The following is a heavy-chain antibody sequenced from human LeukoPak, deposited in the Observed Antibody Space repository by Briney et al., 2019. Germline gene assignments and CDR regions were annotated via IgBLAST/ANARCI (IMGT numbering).Heavy chain of an antibody. J-gene: IGHJ5*02. CDR3: ARDLDGSGRGTWWFDP. V-gene: IGHV3-20*01. D-gene: IGHD6-19*01. Sequence: PGGSLRLSCAASGFTFDDYGMTWVRQVPGKGLEWVSSVNWNGGTTGYADSVEGRFTISRDNAKNSLFLQMNSLRDEDTALYHCARDLDGSGRGTWWFDPWGQGILVTVSS. CDR2: VNWNGGTT. CDR1: GFTFDDYG.